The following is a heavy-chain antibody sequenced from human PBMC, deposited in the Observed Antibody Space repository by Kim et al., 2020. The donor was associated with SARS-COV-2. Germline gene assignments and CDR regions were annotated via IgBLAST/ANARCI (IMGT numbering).Heavy chain of an antibody. CDR2: INHSGST. V-gene: IGHV4-34*01. CDR3: ASGNVDIVATALGV. CDR1: GGSFSGYY. J-gene: IGHJ4*02. Sequence: SETLSLTCAVYGGSFSGYYWSWIRQPPGKGLEWIGEINHSGSTNYNPSLKSRVTISVDTSKNQFSLKLSSVTAADTAVYYCASGNVDIVATALGVWGQGTLVTVSS. D-gene: IGHD5-12*01.